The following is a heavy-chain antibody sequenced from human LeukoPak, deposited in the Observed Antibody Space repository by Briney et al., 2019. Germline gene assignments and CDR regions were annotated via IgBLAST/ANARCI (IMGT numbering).Heavy chain of an antibody. CDR3: AREGGSGALYYYYYMDV. D-gene: IGHD3-10*01. J-gene: IGHJ6*03. V-gene: IGHV3-48*01. CDR1: GFTFSSYS. CDR2: ISSSSSTI. Sequence: GRSLRLSCAASGFTFSSYSMNWVRQAPGKGLEWVSYISSSSSTIYYADSVKGRFTISRDNAKNSLYLQMNSLRAEDTAVYYCAREGGSGALYYYYYMDVWGKGTTVTVSS.